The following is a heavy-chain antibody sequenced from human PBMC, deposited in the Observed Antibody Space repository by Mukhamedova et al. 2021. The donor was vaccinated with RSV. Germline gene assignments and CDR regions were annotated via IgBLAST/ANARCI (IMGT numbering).Heavy chain of an antibody. V-gene: IGHV4-34*01. CDR3: ARGRQGQVLCFGELSVWFDP. Sequence: GEINHSGSTNYNPSLKSRVTISVDTSKNQFSLKLSSVTAADTAVYYCARGRQGQVLCFGELSVWFDPWGQGALVTVSS. D-gene: IGHD3-10*01. J-gene: IGHJ5*02. CDR2: INHSGST.